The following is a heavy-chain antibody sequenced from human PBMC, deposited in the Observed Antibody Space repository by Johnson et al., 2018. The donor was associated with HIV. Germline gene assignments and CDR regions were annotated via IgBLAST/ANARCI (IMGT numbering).Heavy chain of an antibody. CDR1: GFIFSDYY. CDR2: IYSGGST. D-gene: IGHD3-3*01. Sequence: VQLVESGGGVVQPGRSLRLSCAASGFIFSDYYMSWIRQAPGKGLEWVSVIYSGGSTYYADSVKGRFTISSDNSKNTLYLQMNSLKTEDTAVYYCTTRVTVVIISSDAFEIWGQGTMVTVSS. CDR3: TTRVTVVIISSDAFEI. V-gene: IGHV3-66*04. J-gene: IGHJ3*02.